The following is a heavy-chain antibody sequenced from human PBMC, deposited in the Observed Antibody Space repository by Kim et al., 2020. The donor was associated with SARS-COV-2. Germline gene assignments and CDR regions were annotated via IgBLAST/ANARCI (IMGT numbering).Heavy chain of an antibody. Sequence: SETLSLTCTVSGGSISSSSYYWGWIRQPPGKGLEWIGSIYYSGSTYYNPSLKSRVTISVDTSKNQFSLKLSSVTAADTAVYYCARHPGSRKLWFGELVPQHPLNWFDPWGQGTLVTVSS. CDR2: IYYSGST. V-gene: IGHV4-39*01. CDR1: GGSISSSSYY. J-gene: IGHJ5*02. CDR3: ARHPGSRKLWFGELVPQHPLNWFDP. D-gene: IGHD3-10*01.